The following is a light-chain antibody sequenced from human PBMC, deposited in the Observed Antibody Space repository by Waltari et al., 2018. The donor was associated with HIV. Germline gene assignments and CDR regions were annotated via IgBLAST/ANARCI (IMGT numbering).Light chain of an antibody. V-gene: IGKV3-20*01. CDR2: DAS. J-gene: IGKJ1*01. CDR3: QQYDNSRWT. Sequence: ETILTQSPGTLSLSPGERATLSCRTRQSVSRSHLAWYQQKPGQAPRLLVYDASSRATGIPDRLSGSGSGTDFILTINGLEPEDFAVYYCQQYDNSRWTFGQGTKVEIK. CDR1: QSVSRSH.